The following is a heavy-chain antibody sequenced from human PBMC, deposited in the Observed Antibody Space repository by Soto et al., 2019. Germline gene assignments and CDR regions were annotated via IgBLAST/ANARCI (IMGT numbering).Heavy chain of an antibody. CDR2: IGPESGAT. D-gene: IGHD3-3*02. CDR1: GYTFTGHY. J-gene: IGHJ4*02. Sequence: ASVKVSCKTSGYTFTGHYIHWVRQAPQQGPEWMGEIGPESGATRYAQKFRGRVTMTMDTSITTVYMELKNLSPNDTAVYYCGRGRSGQIVIFYWGQGTPVTVSS. CDR3: GRGRSGQIVIFY. V-gene: IGHV1-2*02.